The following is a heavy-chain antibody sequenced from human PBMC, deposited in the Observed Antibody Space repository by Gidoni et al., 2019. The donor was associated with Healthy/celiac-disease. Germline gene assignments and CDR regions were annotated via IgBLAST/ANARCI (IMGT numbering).Heavy chain of an antibody. CDR2: SSSSSSYI. CDR1: GFTFSSYS. V-gene: IGHV3-21*01. D-gene: IGHD3-9*01. CDR3: ATYYDILTGYEVNYYYYYGMDV. Sequence: EVQLVESGGGLVKPGGSLRLSCAASGFTFSSYSMHWVRQAPGKGLGWVSSSSSSSSYISYADSGKGRFTISRDNAKNSLYLQMNSLRAEDTAVYYCATYYDILTGYEVNYYYYYGMDVWGQGTTVTVS. J-gene: IGHJ6*02.